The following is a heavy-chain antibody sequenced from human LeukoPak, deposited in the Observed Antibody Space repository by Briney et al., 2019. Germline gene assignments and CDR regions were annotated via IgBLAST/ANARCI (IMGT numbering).Heavy chain of an antibody. J-gene: IGHJ6*02. D-gene: IGHD3-3*01. CDR2: ITPIFRKA. V-gene: IGHV1-69*06. CDR1: GGTFSTYA. Sequence: SVKVSCKASGGTFSTYAVSWVQQAPGHGLQWMGGITPIFRKAKYAQKFQGRVTITADKSTSTAYMELSSLRSVDTAVYYCARDGYTIFGVVPPERIHGMDVWGQGTTVTVSS. CDR3: ARDGYTIFGVVPPERIHGMDV.